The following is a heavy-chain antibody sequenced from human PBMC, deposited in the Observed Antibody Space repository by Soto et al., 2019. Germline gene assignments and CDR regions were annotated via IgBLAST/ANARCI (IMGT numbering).Heavy chain of an antibody. D-gene: IGHD3-9*01. V-gene: IGHV4-59*01. J-gene: IGHJ4*02. CDR1: GGSISSYH. Sequence: SETLSLTCTVSGGSISSYHWSWIRQPPGKGLEWIGYIYYSGSTNYNPSLKSRVTISVDTSKNQFSLKLSSVTAADTAVYYCARGSTYYDILTGYYFLQYYFDYWGQGTLVTVSS. CDR3: ARGSTYYDILTGYYFLQYYFDY. CDR2: IYYSGST.